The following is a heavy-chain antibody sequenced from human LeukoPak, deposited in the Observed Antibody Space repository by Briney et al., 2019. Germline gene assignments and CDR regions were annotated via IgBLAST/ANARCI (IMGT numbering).Heavy chain of an antibody. J-gene: IGHJ6*03. V-gene: IGHV3-21*01. CDR2: ISSSHSYI. CDR3: ARSSGWYHRGPDYYYYYMDV. Sequence: GGSLRLSCAASGFTFSSYSMNWVRQAPGKGLEWVSSISSSHSYIYYADSVKGRFTISRDNAKNSLYLQMNSLRAEDTAVYYCARSSGWYHRGPDYYYYYMDVWGKGTTVTVS. CDR1: GFTFSSYS. D-gene: IGHD6-19*01.